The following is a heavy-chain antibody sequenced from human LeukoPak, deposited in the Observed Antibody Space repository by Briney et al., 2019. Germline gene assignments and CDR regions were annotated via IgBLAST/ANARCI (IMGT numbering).Heavy chain of an antibody. CDR3: ATLRSYCGGDCYTGFDY. J-gene: IGHJ4*02. CDR1: GYTLTELS. D-gene: IGHD2-21*02. CDR2: FDPEDGET. V-gene: IGHV1-24*01. Sequence: ASAKVSCKVSGYTLTELSMDWVRQAPGKGLEWMGGFDPEDGETIYAQKFQGRVTMTEDTSTDTAYMELSSLRSEDTAVYYCATLRSYCGGDCYTGFDYWGQGTLVTVSS.